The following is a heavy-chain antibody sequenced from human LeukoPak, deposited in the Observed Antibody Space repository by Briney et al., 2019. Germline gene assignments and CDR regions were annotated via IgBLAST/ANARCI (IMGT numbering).Heavy chain of an antibody. J-gene: IGHJ6*03. V-gene: IGHV1-2*02. CDR3: ARSHYYFYMDV. Sequence: ASVKVSCKASGYSFTDNYIHWVRQAPGQGLQWMGWINPNSGGTNYEENFHGRVTMTRDTSISTAYMELSRLRSDDTAVYYCARSHYYFYMDVWGKGTTVTISS. CDR2: INPNSGGT. CDR1: GYSFTDNY.